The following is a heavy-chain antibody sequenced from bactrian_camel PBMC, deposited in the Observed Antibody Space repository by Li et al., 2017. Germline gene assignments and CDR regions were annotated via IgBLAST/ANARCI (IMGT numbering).Heavy chain of an antibody. CDR2: LGTDGAT. CDR3: ATHIRPGRMNWWRLLQAPEYIN. CDR1: GYTVYNYA. Sequence: QLVESGGGSVQAGGSLRLSCEAPGYTVYNYAMAWFRQAPGKEREGVAALGTDGATSYVDSVKGRFTISKDNAKNTLYLEMNNLTPDDTAMYLCATHIRPGRMNWWRLLQAPEYINWGQGTQVTVS. D-gene: IGHD7*01. J-gene: IGHJ4*01. V-gene: IGHV3S55*01.